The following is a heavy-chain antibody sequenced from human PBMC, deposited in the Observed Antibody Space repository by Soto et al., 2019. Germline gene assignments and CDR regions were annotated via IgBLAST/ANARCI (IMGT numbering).Heavy chain of an antibody. V-gene: IGHV3-66*01. D-gene: IGHD2-2*01. Sequence: EVQLVESGGGLVQPGGSLRLSCAASGFTVSSNYMRWVRQAPGKGLEWVSVIYSGGSTYYADSVKGRFTISRDNSKNTLYLQMNSLRAEDTAVYYCARVRVGYCSTISCPPTYFDYWGQGTLVTVSS. J-gene: IGHJ4*02. CDR2: IYSGGST. CDR1: GFTVSSNY. CDR3: ARVRVGYCSTISCPPTYFDY.